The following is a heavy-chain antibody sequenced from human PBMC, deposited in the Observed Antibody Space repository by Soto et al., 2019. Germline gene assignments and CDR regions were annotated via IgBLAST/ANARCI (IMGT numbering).Heavy chain of an antibody. D-gene: IGHD2-2*02. Sequence: GASVKVSCKASGYTFTSYGISWVRQAPGQGLEWMGWISAYNGNTNYAQKLQGRVTMTTDTSTSTAYMELRSLRSDDTAVYYCARCLGYGSSTSCYRGPPYYYYGMDVWGQGTTVTVSS. CDR1: GYTFTSYG. J-gene: IGHJ6*02. V-gene: IGHV1-18*01. CDR3: ARCLGYGSSTSCYRGPPYYYYGMDV. CDR2: ISAYNGNT.